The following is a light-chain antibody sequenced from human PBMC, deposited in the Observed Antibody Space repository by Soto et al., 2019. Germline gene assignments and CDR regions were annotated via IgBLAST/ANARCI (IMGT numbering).Light chain of an antibody. CDR1: SSDVGGYNY. V-gene: IGLV2-14*01. CDR2: DVS. CDR3: SSYTSSSTYVV. J-gene: IGLJ2*01. Sequence: QSALTQPASVSGSPGQSITISCTGTSSDVGGYNYVSWYQQHPGKAPKLMIYDVSNRPSGVSNRFSGSKSGNTASLTISGLQAEDEADYYCSSYTSSSTYVVFGEGTKVTVL.